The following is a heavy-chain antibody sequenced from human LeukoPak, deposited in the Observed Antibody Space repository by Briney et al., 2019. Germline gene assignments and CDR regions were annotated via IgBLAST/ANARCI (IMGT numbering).Heavy chain of an antibody. J-gene: IGHJ5*02. Sequence: PSETLSLTCTVSGGSLNNYYWSWIRQPPGKGLEWIGYIYYSGSTNYNPSLKSRVTISVDTSKNQFSLKLSSVTAADTAVYYCAREMIVVNVPYNWFDPWGQGTLVTVSS. CDR3: AREMIVVNVPYNWFDP. CDR2: IYYSGST. D-gene: IGHD3-22*01. CDR1: GGSLNNYY. V-gene: IGHV4-59*01.